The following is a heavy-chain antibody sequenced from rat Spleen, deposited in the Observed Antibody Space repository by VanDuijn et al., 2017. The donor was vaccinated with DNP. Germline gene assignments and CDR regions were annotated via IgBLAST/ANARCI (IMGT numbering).Heavy chain of an antibody. CDR1: GFTFSNHG. CDR3: TRHVSTTAGNYGMDA. D-gene: IGHD1-2*01. V-gene: IGHV5S13*01. J-gene: IGHJ4*01. Sequence: EVQLVESGGGLVQPGRSLKLSCAASGFTFSNHGMAWVRQAPTKGLEWVASISSGGDITYYRDSVKGRFTISRDNAQNTQYLQMDSLRSEDTATYYCTRHVSTTAGNYGMDAWGQGSSVTVSS. CDR2: ISSGGDIT.